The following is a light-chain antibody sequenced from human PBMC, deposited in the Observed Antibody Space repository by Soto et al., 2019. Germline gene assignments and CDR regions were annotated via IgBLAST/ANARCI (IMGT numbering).Light chain of an antibody. V-gene: IGKV1-9*01. CDR2: TAS. J-gene: IGKJ4*01. CDR1: QGISQY. CDR3: QQVNSYPLT. Sequence: DIQLTQSPSFLSASVGDRVAITCRASQGISQYVAWYQQKPGSAPKLLIYTASILQNGVPSRFSGTGSATEFTLTIRSLQPEDFATYSCQQVNSYPLTFGGGTKLEIK.